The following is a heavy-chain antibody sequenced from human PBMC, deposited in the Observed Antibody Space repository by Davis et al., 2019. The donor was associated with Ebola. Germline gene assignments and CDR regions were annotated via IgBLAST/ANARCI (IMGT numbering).Heavy chain of an antibody. D-gene: IGHD6-19*01. CDR1: TFTSSSYA. J-gene: IGHJ4*02. V-gene: IGHV3-23*01. CDR2: ISGSGGST. Sequence: GGSLTLSCPASTFTSSSYAMSWVSQAPGKGPEWVASISGSGGSTYYADSAKGRLTISRDNSKNTLYLQMNSLRAEDTAVHDCAKVAGLYFEYWGQGTLVTVTS. CDR3: AKVAGLYFEY.